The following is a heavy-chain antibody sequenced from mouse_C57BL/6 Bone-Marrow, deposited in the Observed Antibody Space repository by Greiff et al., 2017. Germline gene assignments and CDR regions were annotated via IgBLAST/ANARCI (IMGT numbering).Heavy chain of an antibody. J-gene: IGHJ4*01. Sequence: EVKLQESGGGLVKPGGSLKLSCAASGFTFSSYAMSWVRQTPEKRLEWVATISDGGSYTYYPDNVKGRFTISRDNAKNNLYLQMSHLKSEDTAMYYCAKDGSPYAMDYWGQGTSVTVSS. CDR1: GFTFSSYA. CDR2: ISDGGSYT. V-gene: IGHV5-4*01. CDR3: AKDGSPYAMDY.